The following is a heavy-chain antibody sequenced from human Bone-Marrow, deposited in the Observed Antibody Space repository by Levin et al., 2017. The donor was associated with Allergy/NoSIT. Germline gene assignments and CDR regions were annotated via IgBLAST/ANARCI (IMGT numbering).Heavy chain of an antibody. CDR1: GFTFSSYW. Sequence: GGSLRLSCAASGFTFSSYWMHWVRQAPEKGLVWVSRINPDANTTNYADFVKGRFSISRDNAKNTVYLQMNSLRAEDTAVYYCVGGTDYWGQGTLVTVSS. CDR3: VGGTDY. V-gene: IGHV3-74*01. CDR2: INPDANTT. J-gene: IGHJ4*02.